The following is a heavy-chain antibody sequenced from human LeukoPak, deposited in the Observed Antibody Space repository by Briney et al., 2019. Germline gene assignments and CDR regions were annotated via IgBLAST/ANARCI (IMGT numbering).Heavy chain of an antibody. CDR2: INTDGSST. Sequence: GGSLRLSCAASGFTFSSYWMHWVRQAPGKGLVWVSRINTDGSSTSYADSVKGRFTISRDNAKNTLYLQMNSLRAEDTAVYYCARESGMGPYYDFWSPPDGAFDIWGQGTMVTVSS. D-gene: IGHD3-3*01. V-gene: IGHV3-74*01. CDR1: GFTFSSYW. J-gene: IGHJ3*02. CDR3: ARESGMGPYYDFWSPPDGAFDI.